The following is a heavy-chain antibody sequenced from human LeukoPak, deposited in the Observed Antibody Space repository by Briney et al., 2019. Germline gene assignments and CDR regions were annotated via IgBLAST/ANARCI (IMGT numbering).Heavy chain of an antibody. D-gene: IGHD3-10*01. CDR2: IYSGGST. V-gene: IGHV3-53*01. J-gene: IGHJ6*03. CDR3: ASGSGSYRTPYYYMDV. CDR1: GFTVSSNY. Sequence: GGSLRLSCAASGFTVSSNYMSWVRQAPGKGLEWVSVIYSGGSTYYADSVKGRFTISRDNSKNTLYLQMNSLRAEDTAVYYCASGSGSYRTPYYYMDVWGKGTTVTISS.